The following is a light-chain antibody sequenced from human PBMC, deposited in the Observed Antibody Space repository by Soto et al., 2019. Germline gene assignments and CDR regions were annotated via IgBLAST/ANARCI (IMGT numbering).Light chain of an antibody. CDR2: DAS. CDR3: QQRSNWPPLT. CDR1: QGISGA. V-gene: IGKV1D-13*01. Sequence: AIQLTQSPSSLSASVGDRVTITCRASQGISGALAWYQQKPGRAPTLLIYDASSLESGVPSRFSGSESGTDFTLTISSLQAEDFATYYCQQRSNWPPLTFGGGTKVEIK. J-gene: IGKJ4*01.